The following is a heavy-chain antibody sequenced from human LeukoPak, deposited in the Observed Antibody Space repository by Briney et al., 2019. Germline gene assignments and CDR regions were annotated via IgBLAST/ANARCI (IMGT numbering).Heavy chain of an antibody. CDR3: ARHSIFDVLRYFDWSQGAFDI. CDR1: GGSISSYY. D-gene: IGHD3-9*01. CDR2: IYYSGST. J-gene: IGHJ3*02. Sequence: SETLSLTCTVSGGSISSYYWSWIRQPPGKGLEWIGYIYYSGSTNYNPSLKSRVTISVDTSKNQFSLKLSSVTAADTAVYYCARHSIFDVLRYFDWSQGAFDIWGQGTMVTVSS. V-gene: IGHV4-59*08.